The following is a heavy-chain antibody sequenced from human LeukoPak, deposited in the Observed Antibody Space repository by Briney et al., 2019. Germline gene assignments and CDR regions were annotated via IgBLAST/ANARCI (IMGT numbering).Heavy chain of an antibody. V-gene: IGHV3-30-3*01. J-gene: IGHJ4*02. CDR2: ISYDGSNK. CDR3: ARDGRRITIFGVVITPYYFDY. Sequence: PGRSLRLSCAASGFTFSSYAMHWVRQAPGKGLEWVAVISYDGSNKYYADSVKGRFTISRDNSKNTLYLQMNSLRAEDTAVYYCARDGRRITIFGVVITPYYFDYWGQGTLVTVSS. CDR1: GFTFSSYA. D-gene: IGHD3-3*01.